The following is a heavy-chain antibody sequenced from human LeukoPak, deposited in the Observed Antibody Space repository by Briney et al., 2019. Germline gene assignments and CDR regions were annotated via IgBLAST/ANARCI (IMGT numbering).Heavy chain of an antibody. CDR2: FDPEDGET. CDR3: ATVDEYYFDY. V-gene: IGHV1-24*01. J-gene: IGHJ4*02. Sequence: GASVKVSCKVSGYTLTELSMHWVRQAPGKGLEWMGGFDPEDGETIYEQKFQGRVTMTEDTSTETAYMELSSLRSEDTAVYYCATVDEYYFDYWGQGTLVTVSS. CDR1: GYTLTELS.